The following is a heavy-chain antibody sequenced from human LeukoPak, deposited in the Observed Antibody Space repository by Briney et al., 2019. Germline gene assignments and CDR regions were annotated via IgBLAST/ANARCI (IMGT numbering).Heavy chain of an antibody. Sequence: GESLKISCKASGYSFTSYCIGWVRQMPGKGLEWMGIIDPSDSETRYTLSFQGQVTISVDKSLTTAYLQWNSLKASDTAMYYCARQTAMGRSGDYWGQGTLVTVSS. V-gene: IGHV5-51*01. CDR1: GYSFTSYC. CDR2: IDPSDSET. D-gene: IGHD5-18*01. J-gene: IGHJ4*02. CDR3: ARQTAMGRSGDY.